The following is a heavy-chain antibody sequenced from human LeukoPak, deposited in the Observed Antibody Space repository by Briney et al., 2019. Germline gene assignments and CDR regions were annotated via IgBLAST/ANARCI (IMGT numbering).Heavy chain of an antibody. CDR2: ISSSSSSYT. D-gene: IGHD3-22*01. V-gene: IGHV3-11*05. CDR3: ARGGTYYYDSSGPT. J-gene: IGHJ4*02. CDR1: GFTFSDYY. Sequence: GGSLRLSCAASGFTFSDYYMSWIRQAPGKGLEWVSYISSSSSSYTNYADSVKGRFTISRYNAKNSLYLQMNSLRAEDTAVYYCARGGTYYYDSSGPTGDQGTPVTVSS.